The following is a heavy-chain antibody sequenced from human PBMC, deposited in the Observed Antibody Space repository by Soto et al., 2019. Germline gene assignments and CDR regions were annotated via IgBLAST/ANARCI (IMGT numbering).Heavy chain of an antibody. CDR2: MRSDGSNK. V-gene: IGHV3-33*08. J-gene: IGHJ1*01. D-gene: IGHD6-25*01. CDR3: VRAHISAEISMPQTFHH. CDR1: GFIFSNYD. Sequence: QVQLVESGGGVVQPGRSLRLSCEASGFIFSNYDMYWVRQGPGKGLEWVALMRSDGSNKYYVDSVKGRFTISRDNSKNMLFLQMDSLRAEYTAVYYCVRAHISAEISMPQTFHHWGPGTLVTVSS.